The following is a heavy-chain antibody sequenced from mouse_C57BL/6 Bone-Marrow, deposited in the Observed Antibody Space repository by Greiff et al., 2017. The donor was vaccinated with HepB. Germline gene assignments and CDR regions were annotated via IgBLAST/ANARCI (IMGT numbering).Heavy chain of an antibody. J-gene: IGHJ2*01. CDR2: IYPGSGST. CDR1: GYTFTSYW. CDR3: ARAGDYDDFFFDY. D-gene: IGHD2-4*01. Sequence: VQLQQPGAELVKPGASVKMSCKASGYTFTSYWITWVKQRPGQGLEWIGDIYPGSGSTNYNEKFKSKATLTVDTSSSTAYMQLSSLTSEDSAVYYCARAGDYDDFFFDYWGQGTTLTVSS. V-gene: IGHV1-55*01.